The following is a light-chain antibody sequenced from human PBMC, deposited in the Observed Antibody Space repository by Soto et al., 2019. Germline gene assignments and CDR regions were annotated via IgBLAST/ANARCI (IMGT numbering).Light chain of an antibody. CDR2: DAS. CDR1: QSVSSGY. Sequence: EFVLTQTPATLSLSPGERATLSCGARQSVSSGYIAWYQQKRGLAPMLLISDASRRATGIPDRFSGSGAGTDFTLTISRLEPEAFAVYCCQRSVISPQTVGQGTKVEIK. J-gene: IGKJ1*01. CDR3: QRSVISPQT. V-gene: IGKV3D-20*01.